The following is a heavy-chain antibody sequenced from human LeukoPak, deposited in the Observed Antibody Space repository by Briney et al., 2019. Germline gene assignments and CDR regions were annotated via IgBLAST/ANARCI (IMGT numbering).Heavy chain of an antibody. J-gene: IGHJ4*02. Sequence: SETLSLTCVVYGGSFSGYYWSWIRQPPGKGLEWIGEINHSGSTNYNPSLKSRVTISVDTSKNQFSLKLSSVTAADTAVYYCARDGDSGYYGFDYWGQGTLVTVSS. CDR2: INHSGST. V-gene: IGHV4-34*01. D-gene: IGHD3-22*01. CDR1: GGSFSGYY. CDR3: ARDGDSGYYGFDY.